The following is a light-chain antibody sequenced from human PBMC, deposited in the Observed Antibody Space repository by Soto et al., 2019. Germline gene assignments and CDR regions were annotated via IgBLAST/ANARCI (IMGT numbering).Light chain of an antibody. V-gene: IGKV1-5*01. J-gene: IGKJ2*01. CDR1: QSISSW. CDR3: QQYNSYSYT. CDR2: DAS. Sequence: DIRMTQSPSTLSASVGDRVTITCRASQSISSWLAWYQQKPGKAPKLLIYDASSLESGVPSRFSGSGSGTEFTLTISSLQPVDFATYYCQQYNSYSYTFGQGTKLEIK.